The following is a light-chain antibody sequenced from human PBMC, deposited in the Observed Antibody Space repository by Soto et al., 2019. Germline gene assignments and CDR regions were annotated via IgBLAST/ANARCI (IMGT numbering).Light chain of an antibody. CDR3: QQYDGSPRT. CDR1: QSLTNNY. CDR2: DAS. V-gene: IGKV3-20*01. Sequence: EIVLTQSPDTLSLSPGERATLSCRASQSLTNNYLTWYQQKPGQAPRLLIYDASSRATGIPDRFSASGSGTAFTLTINRLEPEDFAVYYCQQYDGSPRTFGQGTKVEI. J-gene: IGKJ1*01.